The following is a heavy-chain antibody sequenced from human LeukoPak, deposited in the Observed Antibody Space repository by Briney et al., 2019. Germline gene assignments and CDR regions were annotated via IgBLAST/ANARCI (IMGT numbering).Heavy chain of an antibody. CDR2: IKQEGSEK. CDR1: GFTFSSYW. CDR3: ARDGHGDVGYDILTGYYQEPYCFDY. D-gene: IGHD3-9*01. Sequence: GGSLRLSCEASGFTFSSYWMSWVRQAPGKGLEWVANIKQEGSEKYYVDSVKGRSTISRDNAKNSLYLQMNSLRAEDTAVYYCARDGHGDVGYDILTGYYQEPYCFDYWGQGTLVTVSS. V-gene: IGHV3-7*01. J-gene: IGHJ4*02.